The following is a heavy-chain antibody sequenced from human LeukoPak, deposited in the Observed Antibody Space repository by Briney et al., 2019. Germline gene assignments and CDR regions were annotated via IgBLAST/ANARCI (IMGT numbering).Heavy chain of an antibody. V-gene: IGHV3-64*01. CDR1: GFTFSSYA. CDR3: ARVAIPYYYYYYMDV. Sequence: GGSLRLSCAASGFTFSSYAMHWVRQAPGKGLEYVSAISSNGGSIYYANSVKGRFTIPRDNSKNTLYLQMGSLRAEDMAVYYCARVAIPYYYYYYMDVWGKGTTVTVS. D-gene: IGHD2-21*01. J-gene: IGHJ6*03. CDR2: ISSNGGSI.